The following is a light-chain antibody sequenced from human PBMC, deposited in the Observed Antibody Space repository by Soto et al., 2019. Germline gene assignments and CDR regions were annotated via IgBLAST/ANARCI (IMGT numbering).Light chain of an antibody. V-gene: IGKV1-5*03. J-gene: IGKJ1*01. CDR2: KAS. Sequence: DIQMTQSPSTLSGSVGDRVTITCRASQTISSWLAWYQQKRGKAPKLXIYKASTLKSGVRSRFSGSGAGTACTRTISSLQHDDVSTASCQHYNSYSEAFGQGTKVDIK. CDR3: QHYNSYSEA. CDR1: QTISSW.